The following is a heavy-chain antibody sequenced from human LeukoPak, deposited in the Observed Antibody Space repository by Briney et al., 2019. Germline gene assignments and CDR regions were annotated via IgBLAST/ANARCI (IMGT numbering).Heavy chain of an antibody. CDR1: GGSISSYY. CDR2: INHSGST. CDR3: ARHHKLRRVGGHFDY. V-gene: IGHV4-34*01. Sequence: SETLSLTCTVSGGSISSYYWSWIRQPPGKGLEWIGEINHSGSTNYNPSLKSRVTISVDTSKNQFSLKLSSVTAADTAVYYCARHHKLRRVGGHFDYWGQGTLVTVSS. D-gene: IGHD3-16*01. J-gene: IGHJ4*02.